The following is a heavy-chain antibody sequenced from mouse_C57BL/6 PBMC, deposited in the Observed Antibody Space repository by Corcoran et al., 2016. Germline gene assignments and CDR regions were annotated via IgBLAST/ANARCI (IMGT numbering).Heavy chain of an antibody. D-gene: IGHD1-1*01. V-gene: IGHV3-6*01. CDR1: GYSITSGYY. CDR3: ARFPYYYGSSWYFDV. CDR2: ISYDGSN. Sequence: DVQLQESGPGLVKPSQSLSLTCSVTGYSITSGYYWNWIRQFPGNKLEWMGYISYDGSNNYNPSLKNRISITRDTSKNQFFLKLNSVTTEDTATYYCARFPYYYGSSWYFDVWGTGTTVTVSS. J-gene: IGHJ1*03.